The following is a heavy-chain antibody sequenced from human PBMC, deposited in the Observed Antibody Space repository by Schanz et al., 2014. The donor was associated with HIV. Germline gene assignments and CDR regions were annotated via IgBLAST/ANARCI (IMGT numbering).Heavy chain of an antibody. V-gene: IGHV3-30*03. J-gene: IGHJ6*02. CDR1: GFTFNSYG. Sequence: QVQLVESGGGVVQPGRSLRVSCAASGFTFNSYGMHWVRQAPGKGLEWVAVISYDGSRKHFADSVKGRFTISRDNSKNTLNLQMKSLRAEDTAVYYCVRLMSSDYDFYHYGMAVWGQGTTVIVSS. D-gene: IGHD4-17*01. CDR3: VRLMSSDYDFYHYGMAV. CDR2: ISYDGSRK.